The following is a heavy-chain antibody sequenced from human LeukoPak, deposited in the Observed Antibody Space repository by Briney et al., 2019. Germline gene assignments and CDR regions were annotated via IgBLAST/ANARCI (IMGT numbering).Heavy chain of an antibody. Sequence: PGGSLRLSCAASGFTFSDYYMSWVRQAPGKGLEWVSYISSSGSTIYYADSVKGRFTISRDNAKNSLYLQMNSLRAEDTAVYYCARDRGSGWYKADYWGQGTLVTVSS. CDR2: ISSSGSTI. D-gene: IGHD6-19*01. CDR3: ARDRGSGWYKADY. J-gene: IGHJ4*02. V-gene: IGHV3-11*04. CDR1: GFTFSDYY.